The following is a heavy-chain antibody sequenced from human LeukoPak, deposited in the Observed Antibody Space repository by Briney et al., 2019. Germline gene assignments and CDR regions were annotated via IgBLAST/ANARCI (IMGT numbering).Heavy chain of an antibody. CDR3: AKDGGLWVSAHWGDS. J-gene: IGHJ4*02. D-gene: IGHD7-27*01. CDR2: ISSSGSTI. Sequence: SGGSLRLSCAASGLTFSDYYVSWIRQAPGKGLEWVSYISSSGSTIYYADSVKGRFTISRDNSKNTLYLQMNSLRAEDTAVYYCAKDGGLWVSAHWGDSWGRGTLVTVSS. CDR1: GLTFSDYY. V-gene: IGHV3-11*01.